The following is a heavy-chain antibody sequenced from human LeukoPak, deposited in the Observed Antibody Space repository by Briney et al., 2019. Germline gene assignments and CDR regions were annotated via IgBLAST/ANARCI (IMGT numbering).Heavy chain of an antibody. CDR2: IYYSGST. CDR3: ARDNVVFQH. J-gene: IGHJ1*01. D-gene: IGHD3-22*01. Sequence: SETLSLTCTVSGGSISSSSYYWGWIRQPPGKGLEWIGSIYYSGSTYYNPSLKSRVTISVDTSKNQFSLKLSSVTAADTAVYYCARDNVVFQHWGQGTLVTVSS. V-gene: IGHV4-39*02. CDR1: GGSISSSSYY.